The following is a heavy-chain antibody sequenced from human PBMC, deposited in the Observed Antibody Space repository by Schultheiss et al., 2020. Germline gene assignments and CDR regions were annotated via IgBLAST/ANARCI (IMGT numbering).Heavy chain of an antibody. D-gene: IGHD2-15*01. CDR1: GGTFSSYA. V-gene: IGHV1-69*01. CDR3: ARAGKVGCSGGSCYSNWFDP. CDR2: IIPIFGTA. J-gene: IGHJ5*02. Sequence: KISCKASGGTFSSYAISWVRQAPGQGLEWMGGIIPIFGTANYAQKFQGRVTITADESTSTAYMELSSLRSDDTAVYYCARAGKVGCSGGSCYSNWFDPWGQGTLVTVSS.